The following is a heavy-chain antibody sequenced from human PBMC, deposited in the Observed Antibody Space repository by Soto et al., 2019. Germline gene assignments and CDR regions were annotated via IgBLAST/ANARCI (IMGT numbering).Heavy chain of an antibody. CDR1: GFTFSSYS. D-gene: IGHD3-22*01. CDR3: ARVHYYDSSGYYLYYFDY. J-gene: IGHJ4*02. V-gene: IGHV3-21*01. Sequence: EVQLVESGGGLVKPGGSLRLSCAASGFTFSSYSMNWFRQAPGKGLEWVSSISSSSSYIYYADSVKGRFTISRDNAKNSLYLQMNSLRAEDTAVYYCARVHYYDSSGYYLYYFDYWGQGTLVTVSS. CDR2: ISSSSSYI.